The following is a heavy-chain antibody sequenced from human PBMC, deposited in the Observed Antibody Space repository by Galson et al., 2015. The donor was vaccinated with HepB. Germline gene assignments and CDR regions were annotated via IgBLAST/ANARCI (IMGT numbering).Heavy chain of an antibody. J-gene: IGHJ2*01. D-gene: IGHD2-21*01. CDR1: GGTFSSYA. CDR2: IIPIFGTA. Sequence: SVKVSCKASGGTFSSYAISWVRQAPGQGLEWMGGIIPIFGTANYAQKFQGRVTITADESTSTAYMELSSLRSEDTAVYYCARVFADYWYFDLWGQGTLITVSS. CDR3: ARVFADYWYFDL. V-gene: IGHV1-69*13.